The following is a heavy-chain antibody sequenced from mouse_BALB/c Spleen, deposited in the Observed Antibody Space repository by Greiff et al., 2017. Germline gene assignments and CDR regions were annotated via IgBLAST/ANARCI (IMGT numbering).Heavy chain of an antibody. CDR2: ISDGGSYT. Sequence: EVQRVESGGGLVKPGGSLKLSCAASGFTFSDYYMYWVRQTPEKRLEWVATISDGGSYTYYPDSVKGRVTISRDNAKNNLYLQMSSLKSEDTAMYYGARGMESYARFAYWGQGTLVTVSA. J-gene: IGHJ3*01. CDR1: GFTFSDYY. CDR3: ARGMESYARFAY. D-gene: IGHD2-12*01. V-gene: IGHV5-4*02.